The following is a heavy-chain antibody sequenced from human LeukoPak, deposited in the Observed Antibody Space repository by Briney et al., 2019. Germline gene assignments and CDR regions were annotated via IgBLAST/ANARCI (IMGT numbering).Heavy chain of an antibody. CDR2: ISAYNGNT. D-gene: IGHD5-18*01. Sequence: GASVKVSSKASGYTFTSYGISWVRQAPGQGLEWMGWISAYNGNTNYAQKLQGRVTMTTDTSTSTAYMELRSLRSDDTAVYYCARDFTVDTAMDAFDYWGQGTLVTVSS. V-gene: IGHV1-18*01. CDR1: GYTFTSYG. J-gene: IGHJ4*02. CDR3: ARDFTVDTAMDAFDY.